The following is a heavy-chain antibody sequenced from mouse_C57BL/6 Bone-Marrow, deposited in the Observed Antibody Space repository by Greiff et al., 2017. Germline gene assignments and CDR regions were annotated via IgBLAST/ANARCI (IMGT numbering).Heavy chain of an antibody. Sequence: VQLQQSVAELVRPGASVKLSCTASGFTIKNTYMHWVKQRPEQGLEWIGRIDPANGNTKYAPKFQGKATITADTSSNTAYLQHSSLTSDDTAIYCCAIDLLLRPFAYWGQGTLVTVSA. CDR1: GFTIKNTY. V-gene: IGHV14-3*01. J-gene: IGHJ3*01. CDR2: IDPANGNT. CDR3: AIDLLLRPFAY. D-gene: IGHD1-1*01.